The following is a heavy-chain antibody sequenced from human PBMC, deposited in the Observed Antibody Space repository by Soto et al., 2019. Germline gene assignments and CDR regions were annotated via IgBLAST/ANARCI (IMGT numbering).Heavy chain of an antibody. D-gene: IGHD3-16*01. CDR2: ISAYNGNT. CDR3: ARDQRNMSTFGSACWFDP. Sequence: QVQLVQSGAEVKKPGASVKVSCKASGYTFTSYGISWVRQAPGQGLEWMGWISAYNGNTNYAQKLQGRVTMTTDTSTSTAYMELRSLRSDDTAVYYCARDQRNMSTFGSACWFDPWGQGTLVTVSS. CDR1: GYTFTSYG. J-gene: IGHJ5*02. V-gene: IGHV1-18*01.